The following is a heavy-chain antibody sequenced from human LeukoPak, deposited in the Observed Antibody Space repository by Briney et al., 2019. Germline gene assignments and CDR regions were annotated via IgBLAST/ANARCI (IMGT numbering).Heavy chain of an antibody. V-gene: IGHV3-30*02. Sequence: GGSLRLSCAASGFTFSNYGMHWVRQAPGKGLEWVAFIPYDGSNKYYADSLQGRFTISRDNSMNTLYLQMGSLRAEDTAIYYCAKDICGGNCYPHGGYWGQGTLVTVSS. CDR3: AKDICGGNCYPHGGY. CDR1: GFTFSNYG. CDR2: IPYDGSNK. J-gene: IGHJ4*02. D-gene: IGHD2-21*01.